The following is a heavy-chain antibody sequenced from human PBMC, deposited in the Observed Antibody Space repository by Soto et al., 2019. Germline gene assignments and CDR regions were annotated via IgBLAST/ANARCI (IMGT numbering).Heavy chain of an antibody. V-gene: IGHV1-46*01. J-gene: IGHJ4*02. CDR1: GYTFTHYY. D-gene: IGHD6-25*01. CDR2: INPASGST. CDR3: ARELAAGDH. Sequence: QVQLGQSGAEVKKPGASVKLSCRTSGYTFTHYYIHWVRQAPGQGLEWLAIINPASGSTNYAQDFLGRVTLTMDTSTTTVYMELSGLRAEDTAIFYCARELAAGDHWGQGTLVTVSS.